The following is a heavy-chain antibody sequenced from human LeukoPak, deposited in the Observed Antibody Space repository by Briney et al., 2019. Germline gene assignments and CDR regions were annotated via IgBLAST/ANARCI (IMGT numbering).Heavy chain of an antibody. J-gene: IGHJ5*02. Sequence: KPGGSLRLSCAASGFTFSSYSMNWVRQAPGKGLEWVSSISSSCSYIYYADSVKGRFTISRDNAKNSLYLQMNSLRAEDTAVYYCARESGYCSSTSCYNWFDPWGQGTLVTVSS. CDR1: GFTFSSYS. CDR2: ISSSCSYI. D-gene: IGHD2-2*01. V-gene: IGHV3-21*01. CDR3: ARESGYCSSTSCYNWFDP.